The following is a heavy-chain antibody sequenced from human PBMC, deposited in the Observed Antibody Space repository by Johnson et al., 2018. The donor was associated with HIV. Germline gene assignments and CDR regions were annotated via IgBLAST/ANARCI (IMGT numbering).Heavy chain of an antibody. J-gene: IGHJ3*02. D-gene: IGHD6-13*01. CDR2: ISYDGRIP. CDR1: GFTLSNYG. Sequence: QVQLVESGGGVVQPGRSLRLSCATSGFTLSNYGIHWVRQAPGKGLEWVAVISYDGRIPSHADPVKGRFTISRDNSKSTVFLQMSNLRPEDTAVYYCARPPGSTWNSAAFDIWGQGTMVTVSS. CDR3: ARPPGSTWNSAAFDI. V-gene: IGHV3-30*03.